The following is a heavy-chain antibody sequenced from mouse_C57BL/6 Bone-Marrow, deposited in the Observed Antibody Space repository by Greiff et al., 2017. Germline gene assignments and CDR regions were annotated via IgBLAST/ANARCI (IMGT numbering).Heavy chain of an antibody. V-gene: IGHV1-26*01. CDR1: GYTFTDYY. CDR2: INPNNGGT. Sequence: VQLQQSGPELVKPGASVKISCKASGYTFTDYYMNWVKQSHGKSLEWIGDINPNNGGTSYNQKFKGKATLAVDKSSSTAYMELRSLTSEDSAVYYCARRDYGGAHWYFDVWGTGTTVTVSS. J-gene: IGHJ1*03. D-gene: IGHD1-1*02. CDR3: ARRDYGGAHWYFDV.